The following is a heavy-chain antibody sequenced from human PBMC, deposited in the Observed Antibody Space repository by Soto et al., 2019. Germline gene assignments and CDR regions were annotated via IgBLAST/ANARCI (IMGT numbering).Heavy chain of an antibody. V-gene: IGHV1-3*01. CDR1: GYTFTSYA. CDR2: INAGNGNT. D-gene: IGHD6-19*01. Sequence: QVQLVQSGAEVKKPGASVKCSCKASGYTFTSYAMHWVRQAPGQRLEWMGWINAGNGNTKYSQKFQGRVTITRDTSATTAYMELSSRRTEDTAGYYCAGVRSSGWSYYYYYGMYVWGQGTTVTVSS. J-gene: IGHJ6*02. CDR3: AGVRSSGWSYYYYYGMYV.